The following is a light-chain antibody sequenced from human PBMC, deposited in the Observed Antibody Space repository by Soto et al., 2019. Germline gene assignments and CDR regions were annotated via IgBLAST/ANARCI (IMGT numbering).Light chain of an antibody. J-gene: IGKJ4*01. CDR1: QGISSW. CDR3: QYLNSFPLT. V-gene: IGKV1-12*01. Sequence: DIQMTQSPSSVSASVGDRVTITCRASQGISSWLAWYQQKPGKAPQLLIYLASTLQGGVPSRFSGSGSGTDFSLTISSLQPEDVATYYCQYLNSFPLTFGGGTKVEIK. CDR2: LAS.